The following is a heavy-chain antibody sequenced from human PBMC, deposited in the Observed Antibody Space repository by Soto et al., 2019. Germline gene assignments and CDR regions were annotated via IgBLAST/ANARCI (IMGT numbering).Heavy chain of an antibody. Sequence: EVQLLESGGGLVQPGGSLRLSCAASGFTFSSYAMSWVRQAPGKGLEWVSAISGSGGSTYYADSVKGRFTISSDHSRNTLYQQKNSLRAENTAVYYCAKKTSTTLFPLNDWGQRTQVTDSS. J-gene: IGHJ4*02. CDR1: GFTFSSYA. CDR3: AKKTSTTLFPLND. D-gene: IGHD2-2*01. V-gene: IGHV3-23*01. CDR2: ISGSGGST.